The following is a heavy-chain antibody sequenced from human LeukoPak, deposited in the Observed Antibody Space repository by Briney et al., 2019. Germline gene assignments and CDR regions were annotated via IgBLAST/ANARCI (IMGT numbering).Heavy chain of an antibody. J-gene: IGHJ4*02. Sequence: SQTLSLTCTVSGVSISSGTYYWTWIRQPAGKGLEGIGRIYTTGSTNDNPSLKSRVTMSPDTSKNQFSLKLSSVTAADTAVYYCARVTTGGYYNCWGQGTLVTVSS. V-gene: IGHV4-61*02. CDR3: ARVTTGGYYNC. D-gene: IGHD3-22*01. CDR2: IYTTGST. CDR1: GVSISSGTYY.